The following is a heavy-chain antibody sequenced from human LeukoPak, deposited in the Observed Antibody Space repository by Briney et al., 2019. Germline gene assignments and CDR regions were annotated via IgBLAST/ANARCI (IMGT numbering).Heavy chain of an antibody. V-gene: IGHV4-34*01. CDR3: ARVKVRGYYYDSSGYYSFDF. D-gene: IGHD3-22*01. J-gene: IGHJ4*02. Sequence: TSETLCLTCAVYGGSLSGYYWSWIRQPPGKGLEWIGEINHSGSTNYNPSLKSRVTISVDTSKNQFSLKLSSVTAADTAVYYCARVKVRGYYYDSSGYYSFDFWGQGTLVTVSS. CDR1: GGSLSGYY. CDR2: INHSGST.